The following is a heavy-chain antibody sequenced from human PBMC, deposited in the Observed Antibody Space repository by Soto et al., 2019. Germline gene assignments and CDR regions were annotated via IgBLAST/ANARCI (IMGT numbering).Heavy chain of an antibody. V-gene: IGHV1-18*01. Sequence: ASVKVSCKASGYTFTSYGISWVRQAPGQGLEWMGWISAYNGNTDYAQKLQGRVTMTTDTSMSTAYMELRSLRSEDTAVYYCALVLRYFDWLLYRAGAFDIWGQGTMVTVSS. D-gene: IGHD3-9*01. CDR1: GYTFTSYG. CDR2: ISAYNGNT. J-gene: IGHJ3*02. CDR3: ALVLRYFDWLLYRAGAFDI.